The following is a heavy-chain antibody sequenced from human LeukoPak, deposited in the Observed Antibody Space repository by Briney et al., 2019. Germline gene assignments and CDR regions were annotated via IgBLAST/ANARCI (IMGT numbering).Heavy chain of an antibody. CDR3: ARVCGSATGYRLCGFDI. J-gene: IGHJ3*02. D-gene: IGHD3-9*01. Sequence: PSETLSLTCTVSGGSISNYFWNWIRQPAGKGLEWLGRVDSSWNTNYNPSLKSRLTMSVDTSKNQFSLKVTSVTAADTAVYYCARVCGSATGYRLCGFDIWGQGTVSPSLQ. V-gene: IGHV4-4*07. CDR1: GGSISNYF. CDR2: VDSSWNT.